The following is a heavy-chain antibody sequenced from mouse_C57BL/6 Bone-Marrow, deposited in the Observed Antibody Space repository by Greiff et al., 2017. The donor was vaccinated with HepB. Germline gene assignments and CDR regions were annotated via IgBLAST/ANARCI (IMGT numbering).Heavy chain of an antibody. J-gene: IGHJ4*01. V-gene: IGHV7-3*01. Sequence: DVQLVESGGGLVQPGGSLSLSCAASGFTFTDYYMSWVRQPPGKALEWLGFIRNKANGYTTEYSASVKGRFTISRDNSQSILYLQMNALRAEDSATYYCARYARNAMDYWGQGTSVTVSS. CDR3: ARYARNAMDY. CDR1: GFTFTDYY. CDR2: IRNKANGYTT.